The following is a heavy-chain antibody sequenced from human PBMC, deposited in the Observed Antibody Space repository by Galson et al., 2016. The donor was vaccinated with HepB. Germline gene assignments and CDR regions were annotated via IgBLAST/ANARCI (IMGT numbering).Heavy chain of an antibody. V-gene: IGHV4-34*01. CDR3: ARGRATKADY. CDR1: GGSFSGYY. D-gene: IGHD2-8*01. J-gene: IGHJ4*02. CDR2: ISHSGST. Sequence: ETLSLTCAVYGGSFSGYYWSWIRQPTGKGLEWIGEISHSGSTNYNPSLKSRVTMSVDTSFSLKLTSVTAADTAVYYCARGRATKADYWGQGTLVTVSS.